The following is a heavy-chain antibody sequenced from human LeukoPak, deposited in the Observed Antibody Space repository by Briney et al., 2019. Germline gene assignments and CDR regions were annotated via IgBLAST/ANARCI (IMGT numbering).Heavy chain of an antibody. CDR2: IRYDGSNK. Sequence: GGSLRLSCKASGFNFGNFGMHWVRQAPGKGLEWVAFIRYDGSNKYYADSVKGRFTISRDNSKNTLYLQMNSLRAEDTAVYYCAKDSGSGSYVDYWGQGTLVTVSS. V-gene: IGHV3-30*02. CDR3: AKDSGSGSYVDY. CDR1: GFNFGNFG. D-gene: IGHD3-10*01. J-gene: IGHJ4*02.